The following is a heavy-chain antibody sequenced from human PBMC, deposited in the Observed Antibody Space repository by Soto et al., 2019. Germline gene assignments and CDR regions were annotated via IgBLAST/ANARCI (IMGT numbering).Heavy chain of an antibody. CDR1: GFTFSSYA. V-gene: IGHV3-23*01. D-gene: IGHD3-10*01. J-gene: IGHJ4*02. CDR3: VKHQVSLVRGISPFDY. Sequence: PGGSLRLSCAASGFTFSSYAMNWVRQAPGKGLEWVSVVSGSGAFTYHADSVRGRLTISRDNSKNTVYLQMNSLRAEDTAVYYCVKHQVSLVRGISPFDYWGQGALVTVSS. CDR2: VSGSGAFT.